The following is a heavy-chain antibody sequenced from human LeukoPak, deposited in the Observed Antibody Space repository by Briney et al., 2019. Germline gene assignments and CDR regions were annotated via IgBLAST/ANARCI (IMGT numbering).Heavy chain of an antibody. CDR1: AYTFTSYG. Sequence: ASVKVSCNSSAYTFTSYGISMMRQPPAQGLEWMGLISTYNGNTNYAQKLQGRVNMTTDTSTSTADMKLRSLRSDDTAVYYCARDVCLSGYYPYYYYYYYYMDVWGKGTTVTVSS. CDR2: ISTYNGNT. J-gene: IGHJ6*03. V-gene: IGHV1-18*01. D-gene: IGHD3-9*01. CDR3: ARDVCLSGYYPYYYYYYYYMDV.